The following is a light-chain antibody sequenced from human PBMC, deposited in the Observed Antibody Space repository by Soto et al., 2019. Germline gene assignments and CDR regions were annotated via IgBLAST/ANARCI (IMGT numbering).Light chain of an antibody. V-gene: IGLV1-51*01. Sequence: QSVLTQPPSVSAAPGQKVTISCSGSSSNIGNNYVSWYQQLPGTAPKLLIYDNNKRPSGIPDRFSGSKSGTSATLGITGLQMGEEADYYCGTGDKGRMVFYVFGTGTKLTVL. J-gene: IGLJ1*01. CDR1: SSNIGNNY. CDR3: GTGDKGRMVFYV. CDR2: DNN.